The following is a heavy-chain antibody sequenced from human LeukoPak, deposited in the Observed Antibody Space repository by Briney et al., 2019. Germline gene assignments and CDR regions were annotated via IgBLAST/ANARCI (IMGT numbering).Heavy chain of an antibody. CDR3: ARERGRFLDDYGDPDYYYYGMDV. J-gene: IGHJ6*02. V-gene: IGHV1-8*01. CDR1: GYTFTSYD. Sequence: ASVKVSCKASGYTFTSYDINWVRQATGQGLEWMGWMNPNSGNTGYAQKFQGRVTMTRNTSISTAYMELSSLRSEDTAVYYCARERGRFLDDYGDPDYYYYGMDVWGQGTTVTVSS. D-gene: IGHD4-17*01. CDR2: MNPNSGNT.